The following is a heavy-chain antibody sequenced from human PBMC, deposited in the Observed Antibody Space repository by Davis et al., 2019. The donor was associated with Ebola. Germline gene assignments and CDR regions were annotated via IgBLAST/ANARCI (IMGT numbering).Heavy chain of an antibody. CDR2: IKRDGSEK. CDR1: GFIFSSYG. CDR3: ARDDLRKNDAFDI. J-gene: IGHJ3*02. V-gene: IGHV3-7*01. Sequence: PGGSLRLSCATSGFIFSSYGMHWVRQAPGKGLEWVANIKRDGSEKYYVDSVKGRFTLSRDNAKNSLYLQMNSLRAEDTAVYYCARDDLRKNDAFDIWGQGTTVTVSS. D-gene: IGHD1-14*01.